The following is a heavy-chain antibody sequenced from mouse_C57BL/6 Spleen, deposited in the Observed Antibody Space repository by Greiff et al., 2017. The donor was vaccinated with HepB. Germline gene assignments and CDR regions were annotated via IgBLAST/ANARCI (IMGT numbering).Heavy chain of an antibody. CDR3: ARWANYYGSSYWYFDV. CDR2: IYPRDGST. CDR1: GYTFTDHT. Sequence: VQLQESDAELVKPGASVKISSKVSGYTFTDHTIHWMKQRPEQGLEWIGYIYPRDGSTKYNEKFKGKATLTADKSSSTAYMQLNSLTSEDSAVYFCARWANYYGSSYWYFDVWGTGTTVTVSS. D-gene: IGHD1-1*01. V-gene: IGHV1-78*01. J-gene: IGHJ1*03.